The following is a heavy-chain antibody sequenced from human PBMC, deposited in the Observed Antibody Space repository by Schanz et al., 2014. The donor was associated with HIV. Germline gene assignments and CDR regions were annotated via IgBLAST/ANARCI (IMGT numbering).Heavy chain of an antibody. D-gene: IGHD6-19*01. V-gene: IGHV1-2*02. CDR2: MNPNSGGT. CDR3: AIPSSGWSTFDY. CDR1: GYTFTTYD. J-gene: IGHJ4*02. Sequence: QVQLVQSGAEVKKPGASVRVSCEASGYTFTTYDINWVRQATGQGLEWMGWMNPNSGGTNFAQKFQGRVTLTRDTSITTAYMELTTLRSDDTALYYCAIPSSGWSTFDYWGQGTLVTVSS.